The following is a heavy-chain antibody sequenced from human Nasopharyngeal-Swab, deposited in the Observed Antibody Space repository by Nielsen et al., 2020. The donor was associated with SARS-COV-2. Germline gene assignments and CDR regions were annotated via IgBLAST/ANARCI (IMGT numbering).Heavy chain of an antibody. CDR1: GFTFSSYD. V-gene: IGHV3-13*04. D-gene: IGHD2-2*01. Sequence: GESLKISCAASGFTFSSYDMHWVRQATGKGLELVSAIGTAGDTSYPGSVKGRFTISRKNAKNSLYLQMNSLRAGDTAVYYCARGAVAVVPAAMRYYYYYYMDVWGKGTTVTVSS. CDR2: IGTAGDT. CDR3: ARGAVAVVPAAMRYYYYYYMDV. J-gene: IGHJ6*03.